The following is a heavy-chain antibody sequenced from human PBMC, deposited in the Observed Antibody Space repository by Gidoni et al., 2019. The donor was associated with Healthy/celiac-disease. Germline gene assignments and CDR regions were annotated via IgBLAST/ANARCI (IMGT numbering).Heavy chain of an antibody. CDR2: ISYDGSNK. J-gene: IGHJ2*01. CDR3: ARGQHRLTVGYFDL. V-gene: IGHV3-30-3*01. CDR1: GFTFSSYA. Sequence: QVQLVESGGGVVQPGRSLRLSCAASGFTFSSYAMHWVRQAPGKGLEWVAVISYDGSNKYYADSVKGRFTISRDNSKNTLYLQMNSLRAEDTAVYYCARGQHRLTVGYFDLWGRGTLVTVSS. D-gene: IGHD2-21*01.